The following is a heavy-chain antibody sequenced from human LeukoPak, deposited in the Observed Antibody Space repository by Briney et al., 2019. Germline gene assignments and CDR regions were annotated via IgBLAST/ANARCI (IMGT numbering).Heavy chain of an antibody. CDR3: ARLGYGLYYYYYGMDV. J-gene: IGHJ6*02. CDR1: GFTFSSYS. CDR2: ISSSSSTI. V-gene: IGHV3-48*04. D-gene: IGHD5-18*01. Sequence: GGSLRLSCAASGFTFSSYSMNWVRQAPGKGLEWVSYISSSSSTIYYADSVKGRFTISRDNAKNSLYLQMNSLRAEDTAVYYCARLGYGLYYYYYGMDVWGQGTTVTVSS.